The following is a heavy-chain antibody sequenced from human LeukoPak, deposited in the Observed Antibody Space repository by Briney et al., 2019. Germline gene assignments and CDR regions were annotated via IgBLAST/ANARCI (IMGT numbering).Heavy chain of an antibody. J-gene: IGHJ4*02. CDR3: ARGRTFDN. Sequence: SSETLSLTCAVSGGSFSGYYWSWIRQPPGKGLEWIGNIYDRGSTKYNPSLKSRVTISVDTSKNQFSLRLSSVTAADTAVYYCARGRTFDNWGQGTLVTVSS. V-gene: IGHV4-59*01. CDR1: GGSFSGYY. CDR2: IYDRGST.